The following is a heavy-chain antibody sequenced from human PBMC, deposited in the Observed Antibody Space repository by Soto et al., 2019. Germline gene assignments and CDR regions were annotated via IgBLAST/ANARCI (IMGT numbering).Heavy chain of an antibody. J-gene: IGHJ4*02. V-gene: IGHV3-23*01. CDR3: AKSRDSWSGYSTGYFDR. CDR2: ISSGGDRT. CDR1: GFTFSNYA. D-gene: IGHD3-3*01. Sequence: PGGSLRLSCATSGFTFSNYAMSWVRQAPGKGLEWVSVISSGGDRTHYADSVKGRFTISRDSSKNTLYLQMNSLRAEDTVVYFCAKSRDSWSGYSTGYFDRWGQGTLVTVSS.